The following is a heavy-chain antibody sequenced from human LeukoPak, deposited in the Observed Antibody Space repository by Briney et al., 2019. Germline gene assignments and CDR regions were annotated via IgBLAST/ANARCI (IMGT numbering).Heavy chain of an antibody. J-gene: IGHJ6*02. D-gene: IGHD4-17*01. Sequence: SVKVSCKASGGTFSSYAISCVRQAPGQGLEWMGRIIPILGIANYAQKFQGRVTITADKSTSTAHMELSSLRSEDTAVYYCAKEGTVTTDYYYGMDVWGQGTTVTVSS. V-gene: IGHV1-69*04. CDR2: IIPILGIA. CDR1: GGTFSSYA. CDR3: AKEGTVTTDYYYGMDV.